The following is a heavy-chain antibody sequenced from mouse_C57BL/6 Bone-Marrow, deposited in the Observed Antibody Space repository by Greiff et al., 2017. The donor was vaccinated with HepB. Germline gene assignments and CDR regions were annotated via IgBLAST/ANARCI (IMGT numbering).Heavy chain of an antibody. V-gene: IGHV2-2*01. CDR3: ARNRLTGARYYFDY. J-gene: IGHJ2*01. D-gene: IGHD4-1*01. CDR2: IWSGGST. Sequence: QAQLKESGPGLVQPSQSLSITCTVSGFSLTSYGVHWVRQSPGKGLEWLGVIWSGGSTDYNAAFISRLSISKDNSKSQVFFKMNSLQADDTAIYYCARNRLTGARYYFDYWGQGTTLTVSS. CDR1: GFSLTSYG.